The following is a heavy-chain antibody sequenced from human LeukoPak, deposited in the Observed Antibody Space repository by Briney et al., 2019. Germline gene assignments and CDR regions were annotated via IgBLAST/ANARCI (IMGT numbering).Heavy chain of an antibody. Sequence: GRSLRLSCAASGFTFTAYLIHWDRQAPGKGLERVAVMSSDGNAMFYADSVKGRFTISRDNSKNTLYLQMNSLRAEDTAVYYCVRESEYYFDHSASFDYWGQGTLVTVSS. V-gene: IGHV3-30-3*01. CDR2: MSSDGNAM. CDR3: VRESEYYFDHSASFDY. CDR1: GFTFTAYL. J-gene: IGHJ4*02. D-gene: IGHD3-22*01.